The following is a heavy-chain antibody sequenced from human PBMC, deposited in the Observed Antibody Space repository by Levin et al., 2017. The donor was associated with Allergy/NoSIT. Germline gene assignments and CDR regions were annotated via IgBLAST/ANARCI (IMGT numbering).Heavy chain of an antibody. D-gene: IGHD2-15*01. CDR3: ASQCLGGGGCYSRLWYFDL. CDR2: ISSSGATI. J-gene: IGHJ2*01. Sequence: SGGSLRLSCAASGFTFSSYEMSWVRQAPGKGLEWVSYISSSGATINYADSVRGRFTISRDNAKNSLYLQMNSLRAEDTAVYYCASQCLGGGGCYSRLWYFDLWGRGTLVTVSS. CDR1: GFTFSSYE. V-gene: IGHV3-48*03.